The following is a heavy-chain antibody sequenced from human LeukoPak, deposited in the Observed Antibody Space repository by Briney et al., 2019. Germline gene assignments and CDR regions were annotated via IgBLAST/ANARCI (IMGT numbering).Heavy chain of an antibody. CDR2: IYYSGST. J-gene: IGHJ5*02. CDR3: ARGLRIDNWFDP. V-gene: IGHV4-59*01. CDR1: GCSISSYY. Sequence: SETLSLTCTVSGCSISSYYWSWLRQPPGKGLEWIGYIYYSGSTNYNPSLKSRVTISVDTSKNQFSLKLSSVTAADTAVYCCARGLRIDNWFDPWGQGTLVTVSS. D-gene: IGHD5-12*01.